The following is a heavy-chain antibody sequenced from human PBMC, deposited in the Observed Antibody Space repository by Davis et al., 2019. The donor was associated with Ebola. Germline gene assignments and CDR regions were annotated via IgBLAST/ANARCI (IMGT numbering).Heavy chain of an antibody. V-gene: IGHV3-23*01. CDR1: GFTFTSYA. Sequence: PGGSLRLSCEASGFTFTSYAMTWVRQAPGKGLEWVSSIGSDNIATYYADSVKGRFTISRDDSKKTLYLQMNSLRDEDTAVYYCVRGTVLFRGVDYWGKGTLVTVSS. J-gene: IGHJ4*02. D-gene: IGHD3-10*01. CDR3: VRGTVLFRGVDY. CDR2: IGSDNIAT.